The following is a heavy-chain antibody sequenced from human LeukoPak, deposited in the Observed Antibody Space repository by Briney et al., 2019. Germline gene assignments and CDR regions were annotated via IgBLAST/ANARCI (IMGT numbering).Heavy chain of an antibody. CDR3: ARAGYCSGGTCYFDY. V-gene: IGHV3-74*01. Sequence: GGSLRLSCAASGFTFGSYWMHWVRQAPGKGLVWVSRINTDGSSTSDADSVRGRVTISRDNAKNTLYLQMNSLSAEDTAVYYCARAGYCSGGTCYFDYWGQGALVTVSS. CDR1: GFTFGSYW. J-gene: IGHJ4*02. CDR2: INTDGSST. D-gene: IGHD2-15*01.